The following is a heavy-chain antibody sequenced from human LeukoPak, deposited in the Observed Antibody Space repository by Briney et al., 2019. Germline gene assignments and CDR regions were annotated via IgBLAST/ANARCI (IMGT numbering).Heavy chain of an antibody. CDR1: GFTFSTYG. V-gene: IGHV3-30*18. D-gene: IGHD4-23*01. J-gene: IGHJ4*02. CDR2: ISYDGRNK. CDR3: AKVLFPGQAGGPFAY. Sequence: PGRSLRLSCAASGFTFSTYGMHWVRQAPGKGLEWVAVISYDGRNKYYVESVKGRITISRDNIKNTLYLRMNSLRAEDTAVYYCAKVLFPGQAGGPFAYWGQGTLVTVST.